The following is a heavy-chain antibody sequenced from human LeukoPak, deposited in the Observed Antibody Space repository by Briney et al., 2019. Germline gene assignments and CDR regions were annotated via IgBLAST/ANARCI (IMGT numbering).Heavy chain of an antibody. D-gene: IGHD2-2*01. Sequence: GESLKISCKGSGYSFTSYWIGWVRQMPGKGLEWMGIIYPGDSDTRYSPSFQGQVTISADKSISTAYLQWSSLKASDAAMYYCARRYCSSTSCYGFDYWGQGTLVTVSS. CDR3: ARRYCSSTSCYGFDY. J-gene: IGHJ4*02. V-gene: IGHV5-51*01. CDR1: GYSFTSYW. CDR2: IYPGDSDT.